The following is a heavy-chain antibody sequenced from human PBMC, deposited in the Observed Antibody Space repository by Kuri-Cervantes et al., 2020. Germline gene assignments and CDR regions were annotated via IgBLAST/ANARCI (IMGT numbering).Heavy chain of an antibody. CDR1: GYTFTSYA. CDR3: ARDVSGSYYGDY. V-gene: IGHV1-3*02. Sequence: ASVKVSCKASGYTFTSYAMHWVRQAPGQRLEWMGWSNAGNGNTKYSQEFQGRVTMTTDTSTGTAYMELRSLRSDDTAVYYCARDVSGSYYGDYWGQGTLVTVSS. D-gene: IGHD1-26*01. J-gene: IGHJ4*02. CDR2: SNAGNGNT.